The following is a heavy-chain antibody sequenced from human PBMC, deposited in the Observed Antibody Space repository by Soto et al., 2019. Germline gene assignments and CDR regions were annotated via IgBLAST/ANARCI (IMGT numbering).Heavy chain of an antibody. CDR2: ITDASGDT. CDR1: GYTLNTYP. J-gene: IGHJ4*02. V-gene: IGHV1-3*01. Sequence: AAVKVSCKCSGYTLNTYPLHWLRQAPGQGLDWMGLITDASGDTKYSQKFQDRVTFTNDPSANTAYLELSSLRSEDTAVYYCATAFRLVEYLLKHWGQGTPVTVSS. D-gene: IGHD2-15*01. CDR3: ATAFRLVEYLLKH.